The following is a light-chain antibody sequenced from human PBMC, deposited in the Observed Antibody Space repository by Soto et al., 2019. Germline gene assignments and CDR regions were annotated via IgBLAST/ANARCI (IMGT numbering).Light chain of an antibody. CDR3: SSYTSSSTVL. Sequence: QSALTQPASVSGSLGQSITISCTGTSSDVGGYNYVSWYQQHPGKDPKVVIFEVTKRPSGVSSRFSGSKSGNTASLTVSGLQAEDEGDYYCSSYTSSSTVLLGGGTQLTVL. CDR1: SSDVGGYNY. V-gene: IGLV2-14*01. CDR2: EVT. J-gene: IGLJ2*01.